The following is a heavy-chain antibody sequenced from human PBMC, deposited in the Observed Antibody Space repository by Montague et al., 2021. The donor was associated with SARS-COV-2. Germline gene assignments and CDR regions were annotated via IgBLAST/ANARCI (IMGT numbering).Heavy chain of an antibody. J-gene: IGHJ4*02. V-gene: IGHV4-34*01. CDR2: INHSGST. D-gene: IGHD3-22*01. CDR3: ARGHHGTTMIVVVRIGEKYYFDY. Sequence: SETLSLTCAVYGGSFSGYYWSWIRQPPGKGLEWIGEINHSGSTNYNPSLKSRVTLSVDTSKNQLSLKLSSVTAADTAVYYCARGHHGTTMIVVVRIGEKYYFDYWGQGTLVTVSS. CDR1: GGSFSGYY.